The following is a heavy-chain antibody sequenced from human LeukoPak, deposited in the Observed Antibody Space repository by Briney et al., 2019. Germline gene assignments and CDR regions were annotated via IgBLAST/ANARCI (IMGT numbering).Heavy chain of an antibody. CDR1: GYTFTSYD. CDR3: ARVYCGGGTCYSRGLIDS. CDR2: INPSDGTI. Sequence: ASVKVSCKASGYTFTSYDINWVRQAPGQGLEWMGIINPSDGTIAYAREFQGRVTITRDTSTSTVYMEMSSLRSGDTAIYYCARVYCGGGTCYSRGLIDSWGQGTLVTVSS. D-gene: IGHD2-15*01. V-gene: IGHV1-46*01. J-gene: IGHJ4*02.